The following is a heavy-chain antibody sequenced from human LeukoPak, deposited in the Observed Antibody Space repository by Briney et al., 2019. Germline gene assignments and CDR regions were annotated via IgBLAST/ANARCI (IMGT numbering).Heavy chain of an antibody. CDR1: GFTVSSNY. D-gene: IGHD1-26*01. Sequence: GGSLRLSCAASGFTVSSNYMSWVRQAPGKGLEWVSVIYSGGSTYYADSVKGRFTISRDNSKNTLYLQMNSLRAEDTDVYFCAKSQDGGRLFHFDYWGQGTLVTVSS. CDR3: AKSQDGGRLFHFDY. CDR2: IYSGGST. J-gene: IGHJ4*02. V-gene: IGHV3-53*01.